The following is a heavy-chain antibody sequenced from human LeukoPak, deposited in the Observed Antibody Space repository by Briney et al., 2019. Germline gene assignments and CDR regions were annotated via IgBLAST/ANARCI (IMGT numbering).Heavy chain of an antibody. D-gene: IGHD1-26*01. Sequence: GGSLRLSCAASGFTFSSYRMHWVRQAPGKGLVWVSAISGSGGSTYYADSVKGRFTVSRDNSRNTLYLQMNSLRAEDTAVYYCARVHSGSYSNWFDPWGQGTLVTVSS. V-gene: IGHV3-23*01. J-gene: IGHJ5*02. CDR2: ISGSGGST. CDR3: ARVHSGSYSNWFDP. CDR1: GFTFSSYR.